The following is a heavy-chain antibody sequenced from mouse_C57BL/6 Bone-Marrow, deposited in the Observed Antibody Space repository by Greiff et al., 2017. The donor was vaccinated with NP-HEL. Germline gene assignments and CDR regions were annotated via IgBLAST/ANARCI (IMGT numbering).Heavy chain of an antibody. CDR2: IYPRSGNT. CDR3: ARVLSTVVAPYYAMDY. J-gene: IGHJ4*01. CDR1: GYTFTSYG. Sequence: VQLQQSGAELARPGASVKLSCKASGYTFTSYGISWVKQRTGQGLEWIGEIYPRSGNTYYNEKFKGKATLTADKSSSTAYMELRSLTSEDSAVYFCARVLSTVVAPYYAMDYWGQGTSVTVSS. V-gene: IGHV1-81*01. D-gene: IGHD1-1*01.